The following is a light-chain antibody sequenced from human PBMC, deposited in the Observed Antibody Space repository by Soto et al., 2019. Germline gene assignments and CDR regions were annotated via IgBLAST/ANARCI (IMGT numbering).Light chain of an antibody. CDR1: QIISSN. Sequence: EVVMTQSPATLSVSPGERATLSCRASQIISSNLAWYQQKPGQPPRLLIYGASTRATGIPARFGGSGSGTEFTLTISSLQSEDFAVYYCQQYNNWPPWTFGQGTKVE. CDR2: GAS. V-gene: IGKV3-15*01. J-gene: IGKJ1*01. CDR3: QQYNNWPPWT.